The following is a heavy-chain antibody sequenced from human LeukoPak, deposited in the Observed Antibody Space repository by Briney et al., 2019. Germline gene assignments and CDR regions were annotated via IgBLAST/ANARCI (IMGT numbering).Heavy chain of an antibody. V-gene: IGHV3-33*06. CDR1: GFTFSSYG. J-gene: IGHJ4*02. CDR2: IWYDGSNK. Sequence: PGGSLRLSCAASGFTFSSYGMHWVRQAPGKGLEWVAVIWYDGSNKYYADSVKGRFTISRDNSKNTLYLQMNSLRAEDTAVYYCAKNSGSNWGMPYYFDYWGQGTLVTVSS. CDR3: AKNSGSNWGMPYYFDY. D-gene: IGHD7-27*01.